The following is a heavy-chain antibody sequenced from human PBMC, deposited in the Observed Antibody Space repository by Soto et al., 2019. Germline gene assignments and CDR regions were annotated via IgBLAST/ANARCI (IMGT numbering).Heavy chain of an antibody. Sequence: SETLSLTCTVSGGSISSSSYYWGWIRQPPGKGLEWIGSIYYSGSTYYNPSLKSRVTISVDTSKNQFSLKLSSVTAADTAVYYCARLNSGSYWFDPWGQGTLVTVSS. CDR3: ARLNSGSYWFDP. V-gene: IGHV4-39*01. CDR2: IYYSGST. D-gene: IGHD1-26*01. CDR1: GGSISSSSYY. J-gene: IGHJ5*02.